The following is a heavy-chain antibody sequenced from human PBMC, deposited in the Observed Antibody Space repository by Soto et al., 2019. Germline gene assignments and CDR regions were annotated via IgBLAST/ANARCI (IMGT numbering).Heavy chain of an antibody. CDR3: ARRRIISFYSGMDV. D-gene: IGHD3-16*01. CDR1: RVGFHRNS. Sequence: GAPAELSSEDLRVGFHRNSIWSVCHAPGQGLEWMGGIIPIFGTANYAQKFQGRVTITADESTSTAYMELSSLRSEDTAVYYCARRRIISFYSGMDVWGQGTTVTVSS. CDR2: IIPIFGTA. J-gene: IGHJ6*02. V-gene: IGHV1-69*13.